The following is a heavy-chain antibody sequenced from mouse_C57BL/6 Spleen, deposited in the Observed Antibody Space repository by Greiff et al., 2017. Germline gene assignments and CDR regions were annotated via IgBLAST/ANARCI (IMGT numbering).Heavy chain of an antibody. Sequence: VQLQQSGPGLVQPSQSLSITCTVSGFSLTSYGVHWVRQSPGKGLEWLGVIWSGGSTDYNAAFISRLSISKDNSKSQVFFKMNSLQADDTAIYYCARGGRWYFDYWGQGTTLTVSS. CDR3: ARGGRWYFDY. CDR1: GFSLTSYG. CDR2: IWSGGST. J-gene: IGHJ2*01. V-gene: IGHV2-2*01.